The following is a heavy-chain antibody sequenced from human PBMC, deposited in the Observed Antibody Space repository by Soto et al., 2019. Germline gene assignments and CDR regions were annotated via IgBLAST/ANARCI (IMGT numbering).Heavy chain of an antibody. J-gene: IGHJ4*02. CDR2: INAGNGNT. D-gene: IGHD3-22*01. V-gene: IGHV1-3*01. CDR1: GYTFTSYA. Sequence: ASVKVSCKASGYTFTSYAMHWVRQAPGQRLEWMGWINAGNGNTKYSQKFQGRVTITRDTSASTAYMELSSLRSEDTAVYYCARSYYDSSGYYEIDYCGQGPLVTVSS. CDR3: ARSYYDSSGYYEIDY.